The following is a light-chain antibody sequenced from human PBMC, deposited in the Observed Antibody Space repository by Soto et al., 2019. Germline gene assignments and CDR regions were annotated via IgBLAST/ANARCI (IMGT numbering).Light chain of an antibody. Sequence: EIVMTQSPSTLSVSPGERATLSCRASQSVSSNLAWYQQKPGQAPRLLIYGASTRATGIPARFSGSGSGTELTLTISSLQSEDFAVYYCQQYNNWHPFTFGGGTKVEIK. CDR2: GAS. V-gene: IGKV3-15*01. J-gene: IGKJ4*01. CDR3: QQYNNWHPFT. CDR1: QSVSSN.